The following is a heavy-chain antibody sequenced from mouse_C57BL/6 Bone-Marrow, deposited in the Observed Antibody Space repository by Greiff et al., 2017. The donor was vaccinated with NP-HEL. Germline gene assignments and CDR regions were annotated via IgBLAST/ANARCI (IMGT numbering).Heavy chain of an antibody. CDR1: GFSLTSYG. CDR2: IWRGGST. J-gene: IGHJ3*01. D-gene: IGHD3-2*02. V-gene: IGHV2-5*01. Sequence: QVHVKQSGPGLVQPSQSLSITCTVSGFSLTSYGVHWVRQSPGKGLEWLGVIWRGGSTDYNAAFMSRLSITKDNSKSQVFFKMNSLQADDTAIYYCATPDSSGLAWFAYWGKGTLVTVSA. CDR3: ATPDSSGLAWFAY.